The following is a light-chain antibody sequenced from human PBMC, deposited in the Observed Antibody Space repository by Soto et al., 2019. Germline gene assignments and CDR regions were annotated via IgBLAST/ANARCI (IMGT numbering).Light chain of an antibody. CDR3: SSYTSSTTLV. CDR2: EVS. V-gene: IGLV2-14*01. Sequence: QSALTQPASVSGSPGQSITISCTGTSSDVGGYNYVSWYQQHPGRAPKLMIFEVSDRPSGVSNRFSGSKSGNTASLTISGLRAEDEADYYCSSYTSSTTLVFGTGTKLPVL. J-gene: IGLJ1*01. CDR1: SSDVGGYNY.